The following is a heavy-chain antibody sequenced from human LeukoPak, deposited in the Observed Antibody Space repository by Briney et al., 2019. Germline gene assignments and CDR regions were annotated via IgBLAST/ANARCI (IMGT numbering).Heavy chain of an antibody. J-gene: IGHJ4*02. CDR2: SNNKDYGYIT. V-gene: IGHV3-72*01. CDR1: GFTFSDHH. CDR3: IRIFYYGTRGYYPDF. D-gene: IGHD3-22*01. Sequence: GSLRLSCAVSGFTFSDHHMDWVRQAPGKGLEWIGRSNNKDYGYITVSAASVKGRFTFSRDDARNSLYLQMNSLTPEDTAVYYCIRIFYYGTRGYYPDFWGQGTLVTVSA.